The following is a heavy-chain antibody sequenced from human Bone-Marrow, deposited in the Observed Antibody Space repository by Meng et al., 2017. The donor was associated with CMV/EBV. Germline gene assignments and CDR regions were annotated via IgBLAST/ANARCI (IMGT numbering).Heavy chain of an antibody. J-gene: IGHJ4*02. D-gene: IGHD3-3*01. CDR2: IYYTGTT. V-gene: IGHV4-39*01. CDR1: GGSISNSNYY. Sequence: VSGGSISNSNYYWGWIRQPPGKGLEWIGSIYYTGTTYYTPSLRSRVTISVDTSKNQFSLKLTSVTAADTAVYYCARPLDFWSEWRDWGQGTLVTVSS. CDR3: ARPLDFWSEWRD.